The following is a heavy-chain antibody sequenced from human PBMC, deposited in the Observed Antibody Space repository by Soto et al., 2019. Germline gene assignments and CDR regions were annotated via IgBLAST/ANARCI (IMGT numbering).Heavy chain of an antibody. V-gene: IGHV5-51*01. CDR1: GYSFTIYW. Sequence: GESLKISCKGSGYSFTIYWIGWVRQMPGKGLEWMGIIYPGDSDTRYSPSFQGQVTISADKSISTAYLQWSSLKASDTAMYYCAXLGYCSGGSRPRYYFDYWGQGTLVTVSS. CDR3: AXLGYCSGGSRPRYYFDY. CDR2: IYPGDSDT. D-gene: IGHD2-15*01. J-gene: IGHJ4*02.